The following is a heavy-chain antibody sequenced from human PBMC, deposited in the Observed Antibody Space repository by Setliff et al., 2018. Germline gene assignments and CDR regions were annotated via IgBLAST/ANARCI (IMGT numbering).Heavy chain of an antibody. V-gene: IGHV1-18*01. Sequence: ASVKVSCKAFGYTFAKYGTSWVRQAPGQGLEWMGWISGYNGYTVYAQKLQGRVTLTTDTSTGTAYMEVRSLRSDDAAQYYCVRDRAAIVVGPPTAAFDIWGQGTMVTVSS. CDR2: ISGYNGYT. CDR1: GYTFAKYG. J-gene: IGHJ3*02. D-gene: IGHD2-2*01. CDR3: VRDRAAIVVGPPTAAFDI.